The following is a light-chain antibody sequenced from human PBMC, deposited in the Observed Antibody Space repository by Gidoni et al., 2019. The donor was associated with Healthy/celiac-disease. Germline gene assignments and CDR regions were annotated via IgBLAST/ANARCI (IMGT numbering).Light chain of an antibody. Sequence: DIQMTQSPSSLSASVGDRVTITCRASQSISSYLNWYQHKPGKAPKLLIYAAASLQSGVPSRFSGSGSGTDFTLTISSLQPEYFATYYCQQSYSTPSRAFGGGTKVDIK. V-gene: IGKV1-39*01. CDR2: AAA. CDR1: QSISSY. J-gene: IGKJ4*01. CDR3: QQSYSTPSRA.